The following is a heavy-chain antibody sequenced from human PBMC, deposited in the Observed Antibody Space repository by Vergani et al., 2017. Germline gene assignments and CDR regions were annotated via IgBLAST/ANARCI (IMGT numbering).Heavy chain of an antibody. J-gene: IGHJ5*02. V-gene: IGHV3-30*18. CDR1: GFTFSSYG. CDR3: AKALLWFGELPSPNWFDP. CDR2: ISYDGSNK. D-gene: IGHD3-10*01. Sequence: QVQLVESGGGVVQPGRSLRLSCAASGFTFSSYGMHWVRQAPGKGLAWVAVISYDGSNKYYADSVKGRFTISRDNSKNTLYLQMNSLRAEDTAVYYCAKALLWFGELPSPNWFDPWGQGTLVTVSS.